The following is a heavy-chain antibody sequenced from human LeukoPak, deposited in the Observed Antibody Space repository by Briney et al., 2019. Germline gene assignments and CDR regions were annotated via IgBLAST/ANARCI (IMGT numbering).Heavy chain of an antibody. V-gene: IGHV3-11*05. CDR1: GFTFSDYY. D-gene: IGHD3-10*01. Sequence: PGGSLRLSCAASGFTFSDYYMSWIRQAPGKGLEWVSYISSSSYTNYADSVKGRFTISRDNSKNTLYLQMNSLRAEDTAVYYCARGGGNTRFDYWGQGTLVTVSS. CDR2: ISSSSYT. CDR3: ARGGGNTRFDY. J-gene: IGHJ4*02.